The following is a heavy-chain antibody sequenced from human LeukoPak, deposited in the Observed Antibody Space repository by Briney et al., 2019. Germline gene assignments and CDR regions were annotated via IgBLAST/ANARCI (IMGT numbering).Heavy chain of an antibody. D-gene: IGHD2-2*01. CDR3: ARADCSSSTCYLRRSWFDP. CDR2: ISTSSRYI. CDR1: GFTLSNYD. Sequence: GGSLGLSCAASGFTLSNYDMNWVRQAPGKGLEWVSSISTSSRYIYYKDSVRGRFTISRDDAKNSLHLEMNSLRAEDTAVYYCARADCSSSTCYLRRSWFDPWGQGTLVTVSS. J-gene: IGHJ5*02. V-gene: IGHV3-21*01.